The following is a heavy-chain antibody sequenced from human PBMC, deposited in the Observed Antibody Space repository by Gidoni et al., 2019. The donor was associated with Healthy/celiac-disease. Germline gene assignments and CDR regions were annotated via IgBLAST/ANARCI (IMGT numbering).Heavy chain of an antibody. CDR1: GFTFSNAW. CDR2: IKSKTDGGTT. V-gene: IGHV3-15*01. J-gene: IGHJ4*02. CDR3: TTDPYSGSHRGAFDY. D-gene: IGHD1-26*01. Sequence: EVQLVESGGGLVKPGGSLSRACAASGFTFSNAWMSWVRQAPVKGLEWVGRIKSKTDGGTTDYAAPVKGRFTISRDDSKNTLYLQMNSLKTEDTAVYYCTTDPYSGSHRGAFDYWGQGTLVTVSS.